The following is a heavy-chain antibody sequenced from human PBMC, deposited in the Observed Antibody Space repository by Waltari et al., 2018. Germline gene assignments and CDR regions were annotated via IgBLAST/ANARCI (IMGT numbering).Heavy chain of an antibody. J-gene: IGHJ4*02. CDR3: AKARSIAVAGLEPLDY. Sequence: VRQAPGKGLEWVSGISWNSGSIGYADSVKGRFTISRDNAKNSLYLQMNSLRAEDTALYYCAKARSIAVAGLEPLDYWGQGTLVTVSS. V-gene: IGHV3-9*01. D-gene: IGHD6-19*01. CDR2: ISWNSGSI.